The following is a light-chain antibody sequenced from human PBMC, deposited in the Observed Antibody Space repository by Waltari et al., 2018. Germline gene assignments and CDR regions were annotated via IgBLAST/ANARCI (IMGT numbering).Light chain of an antibody. CDR3: AAWDDSLSGRV. Sequence: QSVLTQPPSASGTPGQRVIISCSGSRSNIGSNYVYWYQQLPGTAPKLLIYRNNQRPSGVPDRFSGSKSGTSASLAISGLRSEDEADYYCAAWDDSLSGRVFGGGTKVTVL. CDR1: RSNIGSNY. CDR2: RNN. J-gene: IGLJ3*02. V-gene: IGLV1-47*01.